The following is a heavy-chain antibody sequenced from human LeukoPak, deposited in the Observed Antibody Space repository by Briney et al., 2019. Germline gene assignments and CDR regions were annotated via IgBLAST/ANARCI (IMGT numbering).Heavy chain of an antibody. D-gene: IGHD6-13*01. CDR2: TYYRSKWYN. Sequence: SHTLSLTCAISGDSVSSNSATWNWIRQSPSRGLEWLGRTYYRSKWYNDYAVSVKSRITINPDTSKNQFSLQLNSVTPEDTAVYFCARASLGSSWPSFDYWGQGTLVTVSS. CDR1: GDSVSSNSAT. CDR3: ARASLGSSWPSFDY. J-gene: IGHJ4*02. V-gene: IGHV6-1*01.